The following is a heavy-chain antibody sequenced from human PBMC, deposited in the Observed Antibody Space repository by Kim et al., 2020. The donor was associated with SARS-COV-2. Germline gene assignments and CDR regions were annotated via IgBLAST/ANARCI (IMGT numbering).Heavy chain of an antibody. V-gene: IGHV3-23*01. CDR2: ISGSGGST. Sequence: GGSLRLSCVASGFTFSSYAMSWVRQAPGKGLEWVSAISGSGGSTYYADSVKGRFTISRDNSKNTLYLQMNSLRAEDTAVYYCAKERCSSWYRGWFDPWCQRTLVTVSS. CDR1: GFTFSSYA. J-gene: IGHJ5*02. D-gene: IGHD6-13*01. CDR3: AKERCSSWYRGWFDP.